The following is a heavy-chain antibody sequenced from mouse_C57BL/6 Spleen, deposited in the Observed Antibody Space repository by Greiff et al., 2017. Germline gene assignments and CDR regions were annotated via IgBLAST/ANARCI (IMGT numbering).Heavy chain of an antibody. CDR2: ISSGGDYI. Sequence: EVKVVESGEGLVKPGGSLKLSCAASGFTFSSYAMSWVRQTPEKRLGWVAYISSGGDYIYYADTVKGRFTISRDNARNTLYLQMSSLKSEDTAMYYCTRDGNYAWYFDVWGTGTTVTVSS. D-gene: IGHD2-1*01. V-gene: IGHV5-9-1*02. CDR3: TRDGNYAWYFDV. CDR1: GFTFSSYA. J-gene: IGHJ1*03.